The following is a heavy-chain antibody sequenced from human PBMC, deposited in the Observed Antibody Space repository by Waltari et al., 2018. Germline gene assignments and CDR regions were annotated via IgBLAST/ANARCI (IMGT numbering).Heavy chain of an antibody. CDR2: IYSSGST. V-gene: IGHV4-4*07. Sequence: QVQLQESGPGLVKPSETLSLTCTVSGGSISGYFWSWIRQPAGKGLEWIGRIYSSGSTHYSPTLKSRVTLSLERSTNQFSLTLSSVTAADTAVYYCAREGGGTDCSGIKCYNWDAFDIWGQGTMVTVSS. CDR1: GGSISGYF. J-gene: IGHJ3*02. D-gene: IGHD2-15*01. CDR3: AREGGGTDCSGIKCYNWDAFDI.